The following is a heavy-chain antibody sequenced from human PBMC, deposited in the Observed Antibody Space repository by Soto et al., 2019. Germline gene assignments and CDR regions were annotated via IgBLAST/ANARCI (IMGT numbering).Heavy chain of an antibody. J-gene: IGHJ4*02. V-gene: IGHV1-8*01. CDR1: GYTFTNSD. CDR2: MNPDSGHA. Sequence: QVQLVQSGAEVKKPGASVKVSCKASGYTFTNSDINWVRQAPGQGLEWMGWMNPDSGHAAYAQKFQGRVTLTTSTSTSTVEMEMRNLGSEDTAVYYCARRPHCSGGICYYGLDNWGQGTLVTVSS. D-gene: IGHD2-15*01. CDR3: ARRPHCSGGICYYGLDN.